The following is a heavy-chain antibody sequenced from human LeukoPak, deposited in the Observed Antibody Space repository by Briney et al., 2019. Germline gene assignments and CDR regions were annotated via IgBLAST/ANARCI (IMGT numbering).Heavy chain of an antibody. Sequence: GGTLRLSCAASGFAFSSYAMSWVRQAPGKGLEWVSAISGSGGSTYYADSVKGRFTISRDNSKNTLYLQMNSLRAEDTAVYYCAKDPTTVTTRSRDDYWGQGTLVTVSS. CDR2: ISGSGGST. V-gene: IGHV3-23*01. J-gene: IGHJ4*02. CDR3: AKDPTTVTTRSRDDY. CDR1: GFAFSSYA. D-gene: IGHD4-17*01.